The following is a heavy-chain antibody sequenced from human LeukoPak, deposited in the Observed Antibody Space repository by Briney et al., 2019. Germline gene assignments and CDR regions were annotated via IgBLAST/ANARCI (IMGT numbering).Heavy chain of an antibody. D-gene: IGHD3-16*01. CDR2: IYSGGST. J-gene: IGHJ4*02. V-gene: IGHV3-53*01. CDR3: ARDGRGSRATLN. Sequence: GGSLRLSCAASGFTFSSNYMSWVRQAPGKELEWVSVIYSGGSTYYADSVKGRFTISRDNSKNTLYLQMNSLRAEDTAVYYCARDGRGSRATLNWGQGTLVTVSS. CDR1: GFTFSSNY.